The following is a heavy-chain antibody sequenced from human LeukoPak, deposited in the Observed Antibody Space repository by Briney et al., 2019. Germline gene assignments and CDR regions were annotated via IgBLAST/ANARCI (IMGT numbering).Heavy chain of an antibody. D-gene: IGHD2-15*01. Sequence: AGVQVPCKASGYSFTSYGISWGLQPPGQRLEWRGWISAYNRNTNYAQKLQGRGTMTTYTSTTTNYMELRSLTADDTAVYFCARGSHSNSDAFDIWGQGTMVTVSS. CDR1: GYSFTSYG. CDR3: ARGSHSNSDAFDI. J-gene: IGHJ3*02. CDR2: ISAYNRNT. V-gene: IGHV1-18*01.